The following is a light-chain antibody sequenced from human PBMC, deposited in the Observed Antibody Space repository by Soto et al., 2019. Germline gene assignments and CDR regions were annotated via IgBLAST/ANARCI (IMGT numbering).Light chain of an antibody. CDR2: DAS. V-gene: IGKV3-11*01. Sequence: EIVLTQSPATLSLSPGERATLSCRASQSVSSYLAWYQQKPGQAPRLLIYDASNRATGIPARFSGSGSGTDFTLTNSRLEPEDFAVYYFQQRSNLPPTFGQGTKVEIK. CDR1: QSVSSY. CDR3: QQRSNLPPT. J-gene: IGKJ1*01.